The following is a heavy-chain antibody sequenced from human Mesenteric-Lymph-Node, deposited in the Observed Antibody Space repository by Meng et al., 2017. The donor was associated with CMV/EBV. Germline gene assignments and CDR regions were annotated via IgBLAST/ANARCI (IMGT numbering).Heavy chain of an antibody. CDR2: VDHGGST. J-gene: IGHJ4*02. CDR1: GSFSGYF. V-gene: IGHV4-34*13. CDR3: ARGQRGDFWSDYSGRFDF. D-gene: IGHD3-3*01. Sequence: GSFSGYFWSWIRQSPGKGLEWIGEVDHGGSTNYSPSLKSRVTISVDTSKSQISLKMTSLTAADTAQYYCARGQRGDFWSDYSGRFDFWGQGILVTVSS.